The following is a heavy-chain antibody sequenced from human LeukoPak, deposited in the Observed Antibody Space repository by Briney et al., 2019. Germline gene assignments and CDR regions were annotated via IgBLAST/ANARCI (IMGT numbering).Heavy chain of an antibody. CDR1: GYSFTSHW. CDR2: IYPGDSDT. Sequence: GESLQISCQGSGYSFTSHWIGWVRQMPGKGLEWMGIIYPGDSDTRYSPSFQGQVTISADKSISTAYLQWSSLKASDTAMYYCARPAVDYDSSGYPRYFDYWGQGTLVTVSS. V-gene: IGHV5-51*01. CDR3: ARPAVDYDSSGYPRYFDY. D-gene: IGHD3-22*01. J-gene: IGHJ4*02.